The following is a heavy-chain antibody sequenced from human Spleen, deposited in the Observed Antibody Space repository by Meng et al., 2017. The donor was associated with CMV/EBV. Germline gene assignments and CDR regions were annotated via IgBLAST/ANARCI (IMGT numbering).Heavy chain of an antibody. CDR2: ITSGSGHI. V-gene: IGHV3-21*01. Sequence: GGSLRLSCAASGFTFSSYNMNWVRQAPRKGLEWVSSITSGSGHIYYADSVKGRFTISTDNAKNTLYLQMNSLRAEDTAVYYCAKDLSHGALAAVTRGGNWGQGTLVTVSS. J-gene: IGHJ4*02. CDR3: AKDLSHGALAAVTRGGN. D-gene: IGHD6-13*01. CDR1: GFTFSSYN.